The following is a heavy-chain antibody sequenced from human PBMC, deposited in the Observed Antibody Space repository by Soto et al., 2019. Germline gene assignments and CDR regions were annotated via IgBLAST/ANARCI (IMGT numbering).Heavy chain of an antibody. Sequence: LRLSCATSGFTFSSYEMNWVRQAPGKGLEWVSYISSSGSTIYYADSVKGRFTISRDNAKNSLYLQMDSLRAEDTAVYYCARDQEAGSFFPYYYGMDVWGQGTTVTVSS. D-gene: IGHD6-13*01. CDR2: ISSSGSTI. J-gene: IGHJ6*02. CDR1: GFTFSSYE. V-gene: IGHV3-48*03. CDR3: ARDQEAGSFFPYYYGMDV.